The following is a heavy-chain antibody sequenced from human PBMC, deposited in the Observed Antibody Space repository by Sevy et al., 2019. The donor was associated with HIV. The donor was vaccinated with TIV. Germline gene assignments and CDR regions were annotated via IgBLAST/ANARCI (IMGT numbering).Heavy chain of an antibody. D-gene: IGHD3-10*01. V-gene: IGHV3-30-3*01. Sequence: LSLTCAASGFTFSSYAMHWVRQAPGKGLEWVAVISYDGSNKYYADSVKGRFTISRDNSKNTLYLQMNSLRAEDTVVYYCARASDVLLRFGEPLGGYFDYWGQGTLVSVSS. CDR2: ISYDGSNK. CDR3: ARASDVLLRFGEPLGGYFDY. J-gene: IGHJ4*02. CDR1: GFTFSSYA.